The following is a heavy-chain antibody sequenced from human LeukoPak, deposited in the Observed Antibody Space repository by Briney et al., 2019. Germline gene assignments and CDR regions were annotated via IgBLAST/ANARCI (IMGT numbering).Heavy chain of an antibody. J-gene: IGHJ6*03. CDR1: GGSISSSSYY. CDR3: ARAVGSGSFQTYYYYMDV. CDR2: IYYSGST. V-gene: IGHV4-39*07. Sequence: SQTLSLTCTVSGGSISSSSYYWGWIRQPPGKGLEWIGSIYYSGSTYYNPSLKSRVTISVDTSKNQFSLKLSSVTAADTAVYYCARAVGSGSFQTYYYYMDVWGKGTTVTISS. D-gene: IGHD3-10*01.